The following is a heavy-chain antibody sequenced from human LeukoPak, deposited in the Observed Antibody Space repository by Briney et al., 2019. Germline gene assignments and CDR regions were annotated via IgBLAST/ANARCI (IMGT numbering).Heavy chain of an antibody. Sequence: GRSLRLSCAASGFTFSSYAMHWVRQAPGKGLEWVAVISYDGSNKYYADSVKGRFTISRDNSKNTLYLQMNSLRAEDTAVYYCARDELWFGESAPLDYWGQGTLVTVSS. V-gene: IGHV3-30*01. CDR2: ISYDGSNK. CDR1: GFTFSSYA. D-gene: IGHD3-10*01. CDR3: ARDELWFGESAPLDY. J-gene: IGHJ4*02.